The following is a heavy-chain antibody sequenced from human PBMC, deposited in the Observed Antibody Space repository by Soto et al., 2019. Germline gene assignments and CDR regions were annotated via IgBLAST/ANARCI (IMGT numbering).Heavy chain of an antibody. V-gene: IGHV1-18*01. Sequence: GASVKVSCKASGYTFTSYGISWVRQAPGQGLEWMGWISAYNGNTNYAQRLQGRVTMTTDTSTSTAYMELRSLRSVDTAVYYCASDRGSGWRDYRAQGTLDTVSS. CDR3: ASDRGSGWRDY. CDR2: ISAYNGNT. J-gene: IGHJ4*02. D-gene: IGHD6-19*01. CDR1: GYTFTSYG.